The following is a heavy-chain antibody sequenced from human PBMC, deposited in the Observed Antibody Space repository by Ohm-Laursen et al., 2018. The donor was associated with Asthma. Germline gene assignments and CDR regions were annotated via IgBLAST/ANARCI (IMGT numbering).Heavy chain of an antibody. CDR3: AKLVGVTTA. CDR2: LKSDGTET. Sequence: GSLRLSCAASGFTFSRYWMHWVRQAPGMGLVWVSRLKSDGTETTYADSVKGRFTISRDNAKNSLYLQMNSLRPEDTAFYYCAKLVGVTTAWGQGTLVTVSS. CDR1: GFTFSRYW. D-gene: IGHD4-17*01. V-gene: IGHV3-74*01. J-gene: IGHJ5*02.